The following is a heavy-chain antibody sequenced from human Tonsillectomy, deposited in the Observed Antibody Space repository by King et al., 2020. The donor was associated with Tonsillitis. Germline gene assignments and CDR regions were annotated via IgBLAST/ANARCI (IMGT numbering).Heavy chain of an antibody. CDR1: GFTFSLYD. V-gene: IGHV3-13*04. CDR2: IGTAGDT. J-gene: IGHJ5*02. Sequence: VQLVESGGGLVQPGGSLRLSCAASGFTFSLYDMHWVRQATGKGLEWVSAIGTAGDTYYPGSMKGRFTISRENAKNSLYLQMNSLRAGDTAVYYCARGAYGDLYNWFDPWGQGTLVTVSS. CDR3: ARGAYGDLYNWFDP. D-gene: IGHD4-17*01.